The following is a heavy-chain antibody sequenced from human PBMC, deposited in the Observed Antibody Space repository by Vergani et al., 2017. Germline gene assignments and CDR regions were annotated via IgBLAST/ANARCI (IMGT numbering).Heavy chain of an antibody. J-gene: IGHJ4*02. Sequence: VQLLESGGDLVQPGGSLRLSCAASGFTFIMHAMSWVRQAPGKGLEWVALIRYDGSNKYYADSVKGRFTISRDNSKNTLYLQMNSLRAEDTAVYYCAKGRVPAAIRGVDYWGQGTLVTVSS. CDR3: AKGRVPAAIRGVDY. V-gene: IGHV3-30*02. CDR1: GFTFIMHA. D-gene: IGHD2-2*01. CDR2: IRYDGSNK.